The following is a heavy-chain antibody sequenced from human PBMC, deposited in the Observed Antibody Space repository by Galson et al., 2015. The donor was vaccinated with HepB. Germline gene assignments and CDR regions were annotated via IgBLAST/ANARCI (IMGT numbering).Heavy chain of an antibody. D-gene: IGHD6-13*01. V-gene: IGHV3-33*08. CDR1: GFTFSSYG. CDR2: IWYDGSNK. Sequence: SLRLSCAASGFTFSSYGMHWVRQAPGKGLEWVAVIWYDGSNKYYADSVKGRFTISRDNSKNTLYLQMSSLRAEDTAVYYCARGALGAAADYWYFDLWGRGTLVTVSS. J-gene: IGHJ2*01. CDR3: ARGALGAAADYWYFDL.